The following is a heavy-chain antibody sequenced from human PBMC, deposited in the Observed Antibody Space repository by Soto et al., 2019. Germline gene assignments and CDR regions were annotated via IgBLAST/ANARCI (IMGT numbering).Heavy chain of an antibody. J-gene: IGHJ4*02. V-gene: IGHV3-15*01. CDR3: TARTAMY. CDR2: IKSQSDGGTT. Sequence: GGSLRLSCAASGFTFANAWMTWVRQVPGKGLEWVARIKSQSDGGTTDYITPVRGRFTISRDDSKNTLYLQMSSLRIEDTALYYCTARTAMYWGQGTLVTVSS. CDR1: GFTFANAW.